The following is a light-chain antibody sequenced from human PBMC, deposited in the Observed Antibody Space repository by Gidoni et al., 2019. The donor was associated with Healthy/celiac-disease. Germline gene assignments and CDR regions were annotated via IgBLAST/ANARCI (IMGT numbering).Light chain of an antibody. V-gene: IGLV1-44*01. Sequence: QAVLTQPPSASGTPGPRVTISCSGSSSNSGSNTVNWYQQRPGTAPKLLIYSNNQRPSGVPDRFSGSKSGTSASLAISGLQSEDEADYYCAAWDDSLNGLVFGGGTKLTVL. CDR1: SSNSGSNT. CDR2: SNN. J-gene: IGLJ2*01. CDR3: AAWDDSLNGLV.